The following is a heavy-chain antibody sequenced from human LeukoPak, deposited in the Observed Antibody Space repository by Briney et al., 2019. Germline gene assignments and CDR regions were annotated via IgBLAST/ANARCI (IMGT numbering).Heavy chain of an antibody. D-gene: IGHD3-3*01. CDR1: GGSIRSSYYY. J-gene: IGHJ4*02. Sequence: SETLSLTCTVSGGSIRSSYYYWGWIRQPPGKGLEWIGSIYDSGSTYYNPSLKSRVTISVDTSKNQFSLKLNSVTAADTAVYYCARVSGGGIYDFWSADGRGRGSRIGYYFDYWGQGTLVTVSS. CDR2: IYDSGST. CDR3: ARVSGGGIYDFWSADGRGRGSRIGYYFDY. V-gene: IGHV4-39*01.